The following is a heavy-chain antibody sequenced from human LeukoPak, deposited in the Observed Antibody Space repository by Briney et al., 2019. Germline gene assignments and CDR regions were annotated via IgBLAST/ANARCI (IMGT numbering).Heavy chain of an antibody. Sequence: ASVKVSCKASGGTFSSYAISWVRQAPGQGLEWMGRIIPILGIANYAQKFQGRVTITADKSTSTAYMELSSLRSEDTAVYYCARAGYCSGGSCYSSFDIWGQGTMVTVSS. CDR2: IIPILGIA. CDR3: ARAGYCSGGSCYSSFDI. J-gene: IGHJ3*02. V-gene: IGHV1-69*04. D-gene: IGHD2-15*01. CDR1: GGTFSSYA.